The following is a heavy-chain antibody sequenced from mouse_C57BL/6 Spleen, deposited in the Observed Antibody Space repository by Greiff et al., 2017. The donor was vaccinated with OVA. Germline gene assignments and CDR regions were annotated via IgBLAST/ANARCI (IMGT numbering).Heavy chain of an antibody. CDR3: ARERYDYDYFDY. CDR1: GYSITSGYY. J-gene: IGHJ2*01. V-gene: IGHV3-6*01. D-gene: IGHD2-4*01. Sequence: VQLKESGPGLVKPSQSLSLTCSVTGYSITSGYYWNWIRQFPGNKLEWMGYISYDGSNNYNPSLKNRISITRDTSKNQFFLKLNSVTTEDTATYYCARERYDYDYFDYWGQGTTLTVSS. CDR2: ISYDGSN.